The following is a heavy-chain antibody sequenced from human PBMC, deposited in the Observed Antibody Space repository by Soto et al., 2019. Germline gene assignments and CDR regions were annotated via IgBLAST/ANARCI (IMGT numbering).Heavy chain of an antibody. Sequence: SETLSLTCTVSGASLSVGPYTLFWMRESPEMGLEWIGTISHMGTTYYNTSLENRLTISLDTSKKQFTLKLTSVAAADTAVYYCARLPTGWPNWVDPWGQGILVTVSS. D-gene: IGHD6-19*01. CDR3: ARLPTGWPNWVDP. CDR1: GASLSVGPYT. CDR2: ISHMGTT. J-gene: IGHJ5*02. V-gene: IGHV4-39*01.